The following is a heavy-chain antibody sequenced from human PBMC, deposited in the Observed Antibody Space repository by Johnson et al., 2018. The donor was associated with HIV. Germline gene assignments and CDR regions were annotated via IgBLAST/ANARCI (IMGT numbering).Heavy chain of an antibody. V-gene: IGHV3-23*04. CDR1: GFTFNSYA. Sequence: VQLVESGGGLIQPGGSLRLSCAASGFTFNSYAMSWVRQGPGKGLEWVAAISGSGGSTYYADSVKGRFTISSDNSRNSLYLQMNSLRAEDTAVYYCASYSSSDAFDIWGQGTMVTVSS. J-gene: IGHJ3*02. CDR2: ISGSGGST. CDR3: ASYSSSDAFDI. D-gene: IGHD6-6*01.